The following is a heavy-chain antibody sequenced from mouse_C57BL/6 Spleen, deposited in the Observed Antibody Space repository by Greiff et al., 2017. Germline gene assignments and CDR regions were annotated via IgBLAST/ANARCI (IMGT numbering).Heavy chain of an antibody. V-gene: IGHV1-55*01. Sequence: VQLQQPGAELVKPGASVKMSCKASGYTFTSYWITWVKQRPGQGLEWIGDIYPGSGSTTYNEKFKSKATLTVDTSSSTAYMQLSSLTSEDSAVYYCARSTTVVATNWYFDVWGTGTTVTVSS. D-gene: IGHD1-1*01. CDR1: GYTFTSYW. J-gene: IGHJ1*03. CDR3: ARSTTVVATNWYFDV. CDR2: IYPGSGST.